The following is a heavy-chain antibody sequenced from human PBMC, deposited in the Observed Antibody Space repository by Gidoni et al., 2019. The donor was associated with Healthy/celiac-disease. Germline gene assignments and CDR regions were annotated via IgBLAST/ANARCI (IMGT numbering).Heavy chain of an antibody. CDR1: GFTFSSYS. J-gene: IGHJ2*01. V-gene: IGHV3-48*02. D-gene: IGHD1-7*01. Sequence: EVQLVESGGGLVQPGGSLRLSCAASGFTFSSYSMNWVRQAPGKGLEWVSYISSSSSTIYYADSVKGRFTISRDNAKNSLYLQMNSLRDEDTAVYYCARDLHNWNYVRQILRPWYFDLWGRGTLVTVSS. CDR2: ISSSSSTI. CDR3: ARDLHNWNYVRQILRPWYFDL.